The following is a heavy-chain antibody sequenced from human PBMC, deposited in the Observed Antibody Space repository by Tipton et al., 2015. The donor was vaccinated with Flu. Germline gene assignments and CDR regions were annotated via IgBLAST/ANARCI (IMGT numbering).Heavy chain of an antibody. CDR3: ASGPSRGIAVVHSDY. V-gene: IGHV1-69*01. CDR2: IIPIFGTA. Sequence: LVQSGSSVKVSCKASGGTFSSYAISWVRQAPGQGLEWMGGIIPIFGTANYAQKFQGRVTITADESTSTAYMELSSLRSEDTAVYYCASGPSRGIAVVHSDYWGQGTLVTVSS. J-gene: IGHJ4*02. D-gene: IGHD6-19*01. CDR1: GGTFSSYA.